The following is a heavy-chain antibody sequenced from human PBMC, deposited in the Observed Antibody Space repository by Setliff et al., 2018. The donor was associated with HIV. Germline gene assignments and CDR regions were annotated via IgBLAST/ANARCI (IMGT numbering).Heavy chain of an antibody. CDR1: EFIFSNYW. D-gene: IGHD3-10*01. CDR3: ARKFRPGHGVDV. CDR2: IKQGGSEK. Sequence: GGSLRLSCTASEFIFSNYWMNWVRQAPGKGLEWVANIKQGGSEKNYVDSVKGRSSVSRDNAKNSMYLQMNNLRAEDTAIYYCARKFRPGHGVDVWGQGTTVTVSS. V-gene: IGHV3-7*01. J-gene: IGHJ6*02.